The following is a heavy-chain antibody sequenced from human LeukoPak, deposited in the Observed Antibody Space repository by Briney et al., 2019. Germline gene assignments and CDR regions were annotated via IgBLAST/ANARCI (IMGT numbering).Heavy chain of an antibody. D-gene: IGHD3-10*01. J-gene: IGHJ4*02. CDR3: ARADRGYDY. CDR1: GFTXXSYS. CDR2: ISSSSSYI. Sequence: GGSLRLSCAASGFTXXSYSMXXVRXAPXXXLEWVSSISSSSSYIYYADSVKGRFTISRDNAKNSLYLQMNSLRAEDTAVYYCARADRGYDYWGQGTLVTVSS. V-gene: IGHV3-21*01.